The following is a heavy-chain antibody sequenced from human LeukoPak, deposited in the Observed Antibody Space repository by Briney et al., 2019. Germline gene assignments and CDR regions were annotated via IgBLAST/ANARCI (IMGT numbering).Heavy chain of an antibody. D-gene: IGHD2-15*01. CDR1: GYSFTSYC. V-gene: IGHV5-51*01. CDR2: IYPGDSDT. J-gene: IGHJ4*02. Sequence: GESLKISCKGSGYSFTSYCIGWVRQMPGKGLEWMGIIYPGDSDTRYSPSFQGQVTISADKSISTAYLQWSSLKASDTAMYYCARPGYCSGGSCYFDYWGQGTLVTVSS. CDR3: ARPGYCSGGSCYFDY.